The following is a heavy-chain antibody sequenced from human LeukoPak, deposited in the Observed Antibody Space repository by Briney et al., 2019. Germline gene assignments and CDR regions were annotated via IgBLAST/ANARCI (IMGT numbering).Heavy chain of an antibody. CDR3: ARADSDALLRTGTEQSGFDP. V-gene: IGHV1-46*01. J-gene: IGHJ5*02. Sequence: ASVKVSCKASGYSLTTYYMHWVRQAPGQGLEWMAIINPSGGSTSYAQKFQGRVTMTRDTSTSTVYMELSSLRSEDTAVYYCARADSDALLRTGTEQSGFDPWGQGTLVTVSS. CDR2: INPSGGST. D-gene: IGHD1-7*01. CDR1: GYSLTTYY.